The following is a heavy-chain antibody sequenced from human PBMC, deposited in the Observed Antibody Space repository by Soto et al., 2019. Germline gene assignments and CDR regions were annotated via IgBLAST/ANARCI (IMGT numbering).Heavy chain of an antibody. J-gene: IGHJ6*02. D-gene: IGHD2-2*01. Sequence: SVKVSCKASGCTFSSYAISWVRQAPGQGLEWMGGIIPIFGTANYAQKFQGRVTITADESTSTAYMELSSLRSEDTAVYYCARDPTPSIVVVPAAIEYGMDVWGQGTTVTVSS. CDR3: ARDPTPSIVVVPAAIEYGMDV. CDR2: IIPIFGTA. CDR1: GCTFSSYA. V-gene: IGHV1-69*13.